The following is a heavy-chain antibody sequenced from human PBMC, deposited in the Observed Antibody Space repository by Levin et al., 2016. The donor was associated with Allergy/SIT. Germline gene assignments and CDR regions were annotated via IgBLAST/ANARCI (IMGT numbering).Heavy chain of an antibody. CDR3: AKPDGTHYGFYAFDS. V-gene: IGHV3-30*18. CDR1: GFTFSSYG. Sequence: GESLKISCAASGFTFSSYGMHWVRQAPGKGLEWLARISYDGDNKYYADSVKGRFTISRDNSEDTVHLEMNSPGSEDTAVYYCAKPDGTHYGFYAFDSWGQGSLVIVSS. J-gene: IGHJ4*02. CDR2: ISYDGDNK. D-gene: IGHD3-10*01.